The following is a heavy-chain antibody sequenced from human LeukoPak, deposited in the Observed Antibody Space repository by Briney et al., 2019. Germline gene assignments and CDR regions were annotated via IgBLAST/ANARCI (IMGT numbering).Heavy chain of an antibody. D-gene: IGHD3-10*01. Sequence: SETLSLTCTVSGGSISSYYWSWIRQPAGKGLEWIGHMYATGTTNYNPSLKSRVSMSIDTSKNQISLNLRSVTAADTAVYYCAKVAKYYYGPETYFFFENWGQGTLVTVSS. CDR1: GGSISSYY. J-gene: IGHJ4*02. V-gene: IGHV4-4*07. CDR2: MYATGTT. CDR3: AKVAKYYYGPETYFFFEN.